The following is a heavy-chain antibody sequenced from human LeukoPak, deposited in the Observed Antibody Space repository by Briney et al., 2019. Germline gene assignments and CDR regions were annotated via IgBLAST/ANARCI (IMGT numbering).Heavy chain of an antibody. CDR1: GFTFGDYA. D-gene: IGHD4-11*01. Sequence: PGGSLRLSCTASGFTFGDYAMSWVRQAPGKGLEWVGFIRSKAYGGTTEYAASVKGRFTISRDDSKSIAYLQMNSLKTEDTAVYYCLPEGAYSRSDYWGQGTLVTVSS. CDR2: IRSKAYGGTT. CDR3: LPEGAYSRSDY. J-gene: IGHJ4*02. V-gene: IGHV3-49*04.